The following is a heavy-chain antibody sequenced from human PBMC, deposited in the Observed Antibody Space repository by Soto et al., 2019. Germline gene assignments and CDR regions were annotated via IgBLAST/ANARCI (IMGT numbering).Heavy chain of an antibody. CDR1: GYTLTELS. D-gene: IGHD2-15*01. Sequence: QVQLVQSGAEVKKPGASVKVSCKVSGYTLTELSMHWVRQAPGKGLEWMGGFDPEDGETIDAQKFQGRVTMTEDTSTDTAYMELSSLRSEDTAVYYCATDQRAVVAFWAGMDVWGQGTTVTVSS. CDR3: ATDQRAVVAFWAGMDV. J-gene: IGHJ6*02. V-gene: IGHV1-24*01. CDR2: FDPEDGET.